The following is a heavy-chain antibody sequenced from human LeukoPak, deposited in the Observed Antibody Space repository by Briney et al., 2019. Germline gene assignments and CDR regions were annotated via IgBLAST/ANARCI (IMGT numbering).Heavy chain of an antibody. D-gene: IGHD3-3*01. Sequence: SETLSLTCTISGDSINNYNWNWIRQPAGKGLEGIGRIYVTGNTNYSPSLKSRVPMSVDTSKNHFSLRLTSVTAADTAVYYCARAFTIFGAGGFDVWGQGTFVTVSS. CDR1: GDSINNYN. CDR3: ARAFTIFGAGGFDV. J-gene: IGHJ3*01. V-gene: IGHV4-4*07. CDR2: IYVTGNT.